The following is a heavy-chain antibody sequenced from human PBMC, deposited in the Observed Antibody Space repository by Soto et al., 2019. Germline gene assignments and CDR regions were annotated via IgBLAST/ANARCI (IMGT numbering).Heavy chain of an antibody. V-gene: IGHV3-23*01. CDR1: GFTFSSYA. J-gene: IGHJ5*02. CDR3: TRWDGSSSSVRFDP. Sequence: GGSLRLSCAASGFTFSSYAMSWVRQAPGKGLEWVSAISGSGGNTYYADSVKGRFTISRDNSKNTLFLQMNSLRAEDTAVYYCTRWDGSSSSVRFDPWGQGTLVTVSS. D-gene: IGHD6-13*01. CDR2: ISGSGGNT.